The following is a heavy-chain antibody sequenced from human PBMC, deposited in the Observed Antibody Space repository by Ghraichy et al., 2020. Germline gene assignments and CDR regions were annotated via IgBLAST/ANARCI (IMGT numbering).Heavy chain of an antibody. V-gene: IGHV4-39*01. J-gene: IGHJ4*02. D-gene: IGHD2-21*01. CDR3: VRLVNGCPADS. CDR1: GDSITGPSYH. Sequence: SETLSLTCSVSGDSITGPSYHWGWIRQPPGKGLEWIASVYYTGNSYSSPSLRSRATIAVDTSQNQFSLKLISVTAADTAVYFCVRLVNGCPADSWGQGTLVTVSS. CDR2: VYYTGNS.